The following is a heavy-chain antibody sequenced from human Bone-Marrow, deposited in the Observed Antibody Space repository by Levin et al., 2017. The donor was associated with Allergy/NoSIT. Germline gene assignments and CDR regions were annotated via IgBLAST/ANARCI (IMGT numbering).Heavy chain of an antibody. CDR3: ARGFNYGYGYYFDH. J-gene: IGHJ4*02. CDR2: ISSDGHTR. D-gene: IGHD5-18*01. CDR1: GFTFRDHY. Sequence: GGSLRLSCTASGFTFRDHYMSWMRQTPGKGLEWVSYISSDGHTRFDADSLKGRITISRDNANDTLYLQMSSLRAEDTGVYYCARGFNYGYGYYFDHWGQGILVTVSS. V-gene: IGHV3-11*01.